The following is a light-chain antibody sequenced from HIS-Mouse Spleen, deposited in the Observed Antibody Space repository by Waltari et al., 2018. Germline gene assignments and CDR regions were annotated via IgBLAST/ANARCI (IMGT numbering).Light chain of an antibody. CDR3: CSYAGSSTWV. J-gene: IGLJ3*02. Sequence: QSALTQPASVSGSPGQSITIPCTGTSRAVGSYNLASWYQQHPGKAPKLMIYEGSKRPSGVSNRFSGSKSGNTASLTISGLQAEDEADYYCCSYAGSSTWVFGGGTKLTVL. CDR2: EGS. CDR1: SRAVGSYNL. V-gene: IGLV2-23*01.